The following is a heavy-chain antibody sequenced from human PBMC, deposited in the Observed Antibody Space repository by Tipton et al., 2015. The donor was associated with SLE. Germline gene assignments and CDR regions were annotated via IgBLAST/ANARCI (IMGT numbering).Heavy chain of an antibody. Sequence: SCTVSGGSISSYYWSWIRQPAGKGLEWIGRIYTSGSTNYNPSLKSRVTMSVDTSKNQFSLKLSSVTAADTAVYYCARLVAAAGTRDAFDIWGQGTMVTVSS. CDR3: ARLVAAAGTRDAFDI. CDR2: IYTSGST. CDR1: GGSISSYY. D-gene: IGHD2-15*01. J-gene: IGHJ3*02. V-gene: IGHV4-4*07.